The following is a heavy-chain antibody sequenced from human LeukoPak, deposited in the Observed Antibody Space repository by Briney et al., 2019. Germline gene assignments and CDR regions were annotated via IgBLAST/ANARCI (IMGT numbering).Heavy chain of an antibody. J-gene: IGHJ4*02. CDR3: AIDPNWGTHS. CDR2: ISGSGGST. Sequence: PGGSLRLSCAASGFTFSSYAMSWVRQAPGKGLEWVSGISGSGGSTYYADSVKGRFTISRDNFKNALYLQMNSLRVEDTAVYYCAIDPNWGTHSWGQGVLVTVSS. V-gene: IGHV3-23*01. CDR1: GFTFSSYA. D-gene: IGHD7-27*01.